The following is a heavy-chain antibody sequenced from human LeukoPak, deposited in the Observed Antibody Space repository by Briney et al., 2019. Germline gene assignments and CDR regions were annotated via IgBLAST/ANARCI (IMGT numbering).Heavy chain of an antibody. D-gene: IGHD3-22*01. CDR3: ARVKLPYYYDSSGYWAFDY. J-gene: IGHJ4*02. CDR1: GGTFSSYA. Sequence: SVKVSCKASGGTFSSYAISWVRQAPGRGLEWMGGIIPIFGTANYAQKFQGRVTITADESTSTAYMELSSLRSEDTAVYYCARVKLPYYYDSSGYWAFDYWGQGTLVTVSS. CDR2: IIPIFGTA. V-gene: IGHV1-69*13.